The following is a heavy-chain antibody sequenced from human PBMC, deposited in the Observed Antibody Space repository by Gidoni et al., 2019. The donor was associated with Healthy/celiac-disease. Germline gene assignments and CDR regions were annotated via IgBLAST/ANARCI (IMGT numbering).Heavy chain of an antibody. D-gene: IGHD3-22*01. J-gene: IGHJ3*02. CDR1: GFTFSSYD. CDR3: ARVSYDSSAEGAFDI. CDR2: IGTAGDT. V-gene: IGHV3-13*01. Sequence: EVQLVESGGGLVQPGGSLRLSCAASGFTFSSYDMHWVRQATGKGLEWVSAIGTAGDTYYPGSVKGRFTISRENAKNSLYLQMNSLRAGDTAVYYCARVSYDSSAEGAFDIWGQGTMVTVSS.